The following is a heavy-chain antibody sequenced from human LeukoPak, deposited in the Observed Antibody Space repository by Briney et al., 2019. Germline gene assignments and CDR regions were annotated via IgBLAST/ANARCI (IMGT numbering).Heavy chain of an antibody. Sequence: GGSLRLSCAASGFTFSSYGMHWVRQAPGKGLEWVAVIWYDGSNKYYADSVKGRFTIPRDNSKNTLYLQMNSLRAEDTAVYYCARTGVSGSSEEYYFDYWGQGTLVTVSS. CDR2: IWYDGSNK. CDR1: GFTFSSYG. J-gene: IGHJ4*02. V-gene: IGHV3-33*01. D-gene: IGHD3-10*01. CDR3: ARTGVSGSSEEYYFDY.